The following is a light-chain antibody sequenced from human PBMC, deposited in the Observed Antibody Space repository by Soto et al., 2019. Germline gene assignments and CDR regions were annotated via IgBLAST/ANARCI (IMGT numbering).Light chain of an antibody. V-gene: IGKV3D-15*01. CDR1: QSVSSN. Sequence: EIVMTQSPATLSSLRGERATLSCSASQSVSSNFAWYQQQPAQPPPLLLYAASTSPTAIPDRFSGSGSGTNFSLTISSLQSEDFAVYYCQQYNICPRTFGQGTKVDIK. CDR3: QQYNICPRT. J-gene: IGKJ1*01. CDR2: AAS.